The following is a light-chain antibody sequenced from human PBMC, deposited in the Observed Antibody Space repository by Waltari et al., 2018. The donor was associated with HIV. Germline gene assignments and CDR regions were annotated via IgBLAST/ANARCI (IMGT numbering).Light chain of an antibody. CDR1: QYVGNW. J-gene: IGKJ4*01. CDR3: QQTHSFPLT. Sequence: DIQMTQSPSSVSASVGGRVTLTCRATQYVGNWLAWYQQRPGQPPKLLIYTASTLQSGVPSRFSGSGSGTDFTLTINNLQPEDFATYFCQQTHSFPLTFGGGTKVEI. CDR2: TAS. V-gene: IGKV1-12*01.